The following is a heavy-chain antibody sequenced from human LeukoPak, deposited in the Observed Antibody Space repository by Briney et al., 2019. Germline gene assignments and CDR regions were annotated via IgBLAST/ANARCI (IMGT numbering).Heavy chain of an antibody. CDR3: ARESHDPRGYDSLFDT. Sequence: SETLSLTCTVSGGSITSYYWSWLRQPPGKGLEWIGYIFYSGSTNYNPSLRSRVTISVDTSKNQFSLKLTSVTAADTAVYYCARESHDPRGYDSLFDTGAQGPRLTVPS. D-gene: IGHD3-22*01. CDR2: IFYSGST. V-gene: IGHV4-59*01. J-gene: IGHJ4*02. CDR1: GGSITSYY.